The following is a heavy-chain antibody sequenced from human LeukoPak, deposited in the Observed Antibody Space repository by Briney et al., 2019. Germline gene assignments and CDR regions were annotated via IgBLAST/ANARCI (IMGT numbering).Heavy chain of an antibody. V-gene: IGHV3-9*03. Sequence: PGGSLRLSCAASGFTFDDYTMHWVRQAPGKGLEWVSSISWNSGSIGYADSVKGRFTISRDNAKNALYLQVNNLRDEDMALYYCAKNHGNISAAGTWYAFDVWGQGTMVTVSS. D-gene: IGHD6-13*01. CDR1: GFTFDDYT. J-gene: IGHJ3*01. CDR2: ISWNSGSI. CDR3: AKNHGNISAAGTWYAFDV.